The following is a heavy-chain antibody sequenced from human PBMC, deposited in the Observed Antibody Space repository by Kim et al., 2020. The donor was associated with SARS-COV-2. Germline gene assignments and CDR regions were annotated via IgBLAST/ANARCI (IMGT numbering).Heavy chain of an antibody. CDR1: GGTFSSYA. Sequence: SVKVSCKASGGTFSSYAISWVRQAPGQGLEWMGGIIPIFGTANYAQKFQGRVTITADESTSTSYMELSSLRSEDTAVYYCARVRFLEPDYHYYYYYGMDVWGQGTTVTVSS. D-gene: IGHD3-3*01. CDR3: ARVRFLEPDYHYYYYYGMDV. CDR2: IIPIFGTA. V-gene: IGHV1-69*13. J-gene: IGHJ6*02.